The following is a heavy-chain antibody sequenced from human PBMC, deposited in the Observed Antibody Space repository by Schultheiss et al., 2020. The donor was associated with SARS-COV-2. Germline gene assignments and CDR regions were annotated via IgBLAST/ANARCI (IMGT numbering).Heavy chain of an antibody. CDR3: ARTLYYYGSGAYWIDY. J-gene: IGHJ4*02. Sequence: SGPTLVKPTQTLTLTCTFSGFSLSTSGVGVGWIRQPPGKALEWLALIYWDDDERYSPSLKGRLTITKDTSKNQVVLTMTDMDPVDTATYYCARTLYYYGSGAYWIDYWGQGTLVTVSS. CDR1: GFSLSTSGVG. CDR2: IYWDDDE. D-gene: IGHD3-22*01. V-gene: IGHV2-5*02.